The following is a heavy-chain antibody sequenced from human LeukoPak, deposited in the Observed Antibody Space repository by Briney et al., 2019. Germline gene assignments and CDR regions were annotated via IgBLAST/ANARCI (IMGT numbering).Heavy chain of an antibody. CDR3: AKVDSPLVYPEDPFDY. CDR2: ISSSSNII. D-gene: IGHD1-14*01. J-gene: IGHJ4*02. CDR1: GFTFSSYS. Sequence: NPGGSLRLSCAASGFTFSSYSMNWVRQAPGKGLEWVSSISSSSNIIYYADSVKGRFTISRDNSKNTLYLQMNSLRAEDTAVYYCAKVDSPLVYPEDPFDYWGQGTLVTVSS. V-gene: IGHV3-21*04.